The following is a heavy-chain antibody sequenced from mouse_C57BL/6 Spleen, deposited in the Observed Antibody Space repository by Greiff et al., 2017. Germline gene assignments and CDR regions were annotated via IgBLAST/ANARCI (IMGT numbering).Heavy chain of an antibody. V-gene: IGHV5-4*01. Sequence: EVQLVESGGGLVKPGGSLKLSCAASGFTFSSYAMSWVRQTPEKRLEWVATISDGGSYTYYPDNVKGRFTIARDNAKNNLYLQMSHLKSEDTAMYYWAREGAYYSNPRAMDYWGQGTSVTVSS. CDR1: GFTFSSYA. J-gene: IGHJ4*01. D-gene: IGHD2-5*01. CDR2: ISDGGSYT. CDR3: AREGAYYSNPRAMDY.